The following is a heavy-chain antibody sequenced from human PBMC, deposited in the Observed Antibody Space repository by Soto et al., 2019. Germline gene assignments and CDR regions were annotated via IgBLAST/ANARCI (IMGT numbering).Heavy chain of an antibody. CDR2: IIPIFGTA. V-gene: IGHV1-69*13. Sequence: SVNVSCKSSGGTFSSYPISWVRQAPGQGLEWMGGIIPIFGTANYAQKFQGRVTITADESTSTAYMELSSLRSEDTAVYYCAREAGYSSSDDAFDIWGQGTMVTVSS. D-gene: IGHD6-13*01. CDR1: GGTFSSYP. J-gene: IGHJ3*02. CDR3: AREAGYSSSDDAFDI.